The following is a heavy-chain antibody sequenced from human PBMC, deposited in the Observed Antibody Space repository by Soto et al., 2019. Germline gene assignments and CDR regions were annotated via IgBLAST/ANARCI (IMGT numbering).Heavy chain of an antibody. CDR1: EFAFNTYA. D-gene: IGHD4-4*01. CDR2: IWYDGRNK. Sequence: GGSLRLSCVASEFAFNTYAIHWVRQAPGQGLEWVAVIWYDGRNKYYAESVKGRFTISRDNSENTVSLQMNSLRPDDTAIYHCARGGLQSFYFPPDFWGRGALVTVSS. V-gene: IGHV3-33*01. CDR3: ARGGLQSFYFPPDF. J-gene: IGHJ4*02.